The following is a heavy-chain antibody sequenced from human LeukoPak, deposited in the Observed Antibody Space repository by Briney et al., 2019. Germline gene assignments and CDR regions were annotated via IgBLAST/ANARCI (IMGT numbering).Heavy chain of an antibody. CDR3: ARGLSTFSYDSSGYYFEPHYFDY. Sequence: GGSLRLSCAASGFIFSSYWMNWVRQFPGKGLEWVASIKQDGSEKYYVDSVKGRFTISRDNAKNSLYLQMSSLRAGDTAVYYCARGLSTFSYDSSGYYFEPHYFDYWGQGTLVTVSS. CDR1: GFIFSSYW. J-gene: IGHJ4*02. CDR2: IKQDGSEK. V-gene: IGHV3-7*02. D-gene: IGHD3-22*01.